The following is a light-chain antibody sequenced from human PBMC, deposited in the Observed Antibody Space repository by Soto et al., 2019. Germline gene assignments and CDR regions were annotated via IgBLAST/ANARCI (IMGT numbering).Light chain of an antibody. CDR1: SSDVGSYNL. CDR3: CSYAGSRSWV. J-gene: IGLJ7*01. V-gene: IGLV2-23*02. CDR2: DVT. Sequence: QSVLTQPASVSGSPGQSITISCTGSSSDVGSYNLVSWYQQHPGKAPNLLIFDVTKRPSEVSNRFSGSKSGNTASLTISGLQTDDEAHYFCCSYAGSRSWVFGGGTQLTVL.